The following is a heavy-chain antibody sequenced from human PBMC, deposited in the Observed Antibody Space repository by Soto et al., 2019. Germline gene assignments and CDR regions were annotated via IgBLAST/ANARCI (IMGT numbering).Heavy chain of an antibody. CDR1: GFTFSNYW. Sequence: PGGSLRLSCVISGFTFSNYWMTWVRQAPGKGLEWVANIKPDGAEKYYVDSVKGRFTISRDNAKNSLFLQMNSLRAEDTAVYYCARPLWRDDYNWGYFDLWGRGTLVTVSS. J-gene: IGHJ2*01. CDR2: IKPDGAEK. D-gene: IGHD4-4*01. V-gene: IGHV3-7*01. CDR3: ARPLWRDDYNWGYFDL.